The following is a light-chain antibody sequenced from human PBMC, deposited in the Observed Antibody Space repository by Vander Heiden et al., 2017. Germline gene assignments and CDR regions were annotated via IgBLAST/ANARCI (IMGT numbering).Light chain of an antibody. CDR3: QSYDSSLSPVV. J-gene: IGLJ2*01. CDR1: SSNIGAGYD. CDR2: GNS. Sequence: QSVLTPPPSVSAAPGQRVTISCTRSSSNIGAGYDVHWYQQLPGTAAKLLIYGNSNRPSGVPDRFSGSKSGTSASLAITGLQAEDEADYYCQSYDSSLSPVVFGGGTKLTVL. V-gene: IGLV1-40*01.